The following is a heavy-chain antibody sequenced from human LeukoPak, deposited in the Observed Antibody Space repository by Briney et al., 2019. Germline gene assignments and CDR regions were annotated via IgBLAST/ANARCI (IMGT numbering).Heavy chain of an antibody. Sequence: PSETLSPTCAVSGYSISSGYYWGWIRQPPGKGLEWVGSIYHSGSTYYNPSLKSRVTISVDMSKNQFSLRLSSVTAADTAVYYCARDIAVAGSNAFDIWGQGTMVTISS. D-gene: IGHD6-19*01. J-gene: IGHJ3*02. V-gene: IGHV4-38-2*02. CDR2: IYHSGST. CDR3: ARDIAVAGSNAFDI. CDR1: GYSISSGYY.